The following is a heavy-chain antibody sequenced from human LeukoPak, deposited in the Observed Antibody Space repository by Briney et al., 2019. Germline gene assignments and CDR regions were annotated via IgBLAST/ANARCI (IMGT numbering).Heavy chain of an antibody. Sequence: PSETLSLTCAVYGGSFSGYYWNWIRQPPGKGLEWIGEINHSGSTNYNPSLKSRVTISVDTSKNQFSLKLSSVTAADTAVYYCARVRYDYVWGSYRSTNWFDPWGQGTLVTVSS. CDR2: INHSGST. CDR1: GGSFSGYY. J-gene: IGHJ5*02. CDR3: ARVRYDYVWGSYRSTNWFDP. V-gene: IGHV4-34*01. D-gene: IGHD3-16*02.